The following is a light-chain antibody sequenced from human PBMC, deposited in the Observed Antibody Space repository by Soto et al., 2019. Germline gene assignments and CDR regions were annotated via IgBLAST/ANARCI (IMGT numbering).Light chain of an antibody. CDR3: NSFTTGSTYV. CDR1: SSDIGSYNR. Sequence: QSVLTQPASVSGSPGQSITISCTGTSSDIGSYNRVSWYQQPPGTAPKLIIYEVNNRPSGVPDRFSGSKSGNTASLTISGLQAEDEADHYCNSFTTGSTYVFGTGTKLTVL. V-gene: IGLV2-18*02. CDR2: EVN. J-gene: IGLJ1*01.